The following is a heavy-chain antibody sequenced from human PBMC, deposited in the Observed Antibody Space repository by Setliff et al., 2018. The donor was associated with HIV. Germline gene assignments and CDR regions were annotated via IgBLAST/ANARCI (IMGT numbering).Heavy chain of an antibody. CDR1: GGSISSGTYN. D-gene: IGHD3-22*01. V-gene: IGHV4-61*09. CDR3: ARDDDKLFDY. CDR2: IYSTGNT. Sequence: SETLSLTCTVSGGSISSGTYNWSWIRQPAGKGLEWIGHIYSTGNTNYNSSLKSRVTMSIEPSKNHFSLKLTSVTAADTAVYYCARDDDKLFDYWGQGALVTVSS. J-gene: IGHJ4*02.